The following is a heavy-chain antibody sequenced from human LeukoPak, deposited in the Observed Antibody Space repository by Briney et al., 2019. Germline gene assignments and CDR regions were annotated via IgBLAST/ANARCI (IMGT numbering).Heavy chain of an antibody. CDR3: ARVGAHLPRAFDP. Sequence: LRASVKVSCKASGYTFTGYYMHWVRQAPRQGLEWMGWINPNSGGTNYAQKFQGRVTMTRDTSISTAYMELSRLRSDDTAVYYCARVGAHLPRAFDPWGQGTLVTVSS. CDR2: INPNSGGT. J-gene: IGHJ5*02. D-gene: IGHD3-10*01. CDR1: GYTFTGYY. V-gene: IGHV1-2*02.